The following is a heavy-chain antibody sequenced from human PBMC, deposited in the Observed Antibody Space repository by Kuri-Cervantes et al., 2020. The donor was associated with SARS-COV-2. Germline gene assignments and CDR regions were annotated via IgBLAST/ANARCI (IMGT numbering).Heavy chain of an antibody. CDR2: IYYSGST. V-gene: IGHV4-39*07. CDR3: ARAHYDSSGYYPNWFGP. CDR1: GGSISSSSYY. J-gene: IGHJ5*02. D-gene: IGHD3-22*01. Sequence: SETLSLTCTVSGGSISSSSYYWGWIRQPPGKGLEWIGSIYYSGSTNYNPSLKSRVTISVDTSKNQFSLKLSSVTAADTAVYYCARAHYDSSGYYPNWFGPWGQGTLVTVSS.